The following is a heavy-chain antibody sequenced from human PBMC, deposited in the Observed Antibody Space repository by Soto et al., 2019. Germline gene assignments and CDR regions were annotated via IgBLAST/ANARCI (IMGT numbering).Heavy chain of an antibody. CDR3: ARHTPAISISDH. Sequence: PSETLSLTCTVSGGSISSGGYSWTWIRQPPGKGLEWIGHTYHSGSTYYNPSLKSRVTISVDTSKNQFSLKLSSVTAADTAVYYCARHTPAISISDHWGQGTLVTVSS. CDR1: GGSISSGGYS. V-gene: IGHV4-30-2*03. J-gene: IGHJ4*02. D-gene: IGHD2-15*01. CDR2: TYHSGST.